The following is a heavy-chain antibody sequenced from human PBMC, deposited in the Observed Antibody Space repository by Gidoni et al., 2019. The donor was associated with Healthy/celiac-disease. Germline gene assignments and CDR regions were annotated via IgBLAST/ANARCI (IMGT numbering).Heavy chain of an antibody. D-gene: IGHD2-2*01. CDR3: ARGKRGSTSFTYYYYYGMDV. CDR2: INHSGST. CDR1: GGSFSGYY. J-gene: IGHJ6*02. Sequence: QVQLQQWGAGLLKPSETLSLTCAVYGGSFSGYYWGWIRQPPGKGLEWIGEINHSGSTNYNPSLKSRVTISVDTSKNQFSLKLSSVTAADTAVYYCARGKRGSTSFTYYYYYGMDVWGQGTTVTVSS. V-gene: IGHV4-34*01.